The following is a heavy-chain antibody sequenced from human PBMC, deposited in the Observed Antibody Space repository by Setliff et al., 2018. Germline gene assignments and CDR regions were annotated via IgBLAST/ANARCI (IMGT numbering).Heavy chain of an antibody. CDR3: AISTIFGVVSPTPDAFDI. CDR2: IIPIFGTA. V-gene: IGHV1-69*08. D-gene: IGHD3-3*01. CDR1: GGTFSIYT. J-gene: IGHJ3*02. Sequence: ASVKVSCKASGGTFSIYTISWVRQAPGQGLEWLGRIIPIFGTANYAQKFQGRVTITADKSTSTAYMELSSLRSEDTAVYYCAISTIFGVVSPTPDAFDIWGQGTMVTVSS.